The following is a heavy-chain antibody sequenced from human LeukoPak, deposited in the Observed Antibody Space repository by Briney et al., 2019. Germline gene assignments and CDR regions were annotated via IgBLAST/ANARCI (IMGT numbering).Heavy chain of an antibody. CDR2: IGGSGGNT. D-gene: IGHD2-21*02. Sequence: PGGSLRLSCVAPGFTLSNYAMSWVRQAPGKRPEWLSVIGGSGGNTHYADSVKGRFTISRDTSKNMLYLQIDSLTADDTAIYYCARRTITGGGDCLDYWGQGTLISVSS. V-gene: IGHV3-23*01. J-gene: IGHJ4*02. CDR3: ARRTITGGGDCLDY. CDR1: GFTLSNYA.